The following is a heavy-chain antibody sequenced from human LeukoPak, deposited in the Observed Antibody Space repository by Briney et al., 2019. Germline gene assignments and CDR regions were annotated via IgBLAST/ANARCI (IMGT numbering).Heavy chain of an antibody. CDR2: IYYSGST. D-gene: IGHD6-13*01. Sequence: SETLSLTCTVSGGSISSGGYYWSWIRQHPGKRLEWIGYIYYSGSTYYNPSLKSRVTISVDTSKNQFSLKLSSVTAADTAVYYCAREDLSGTFDYWGQGTLVTVSS. J-gene: IGHJ4*02. CDR1: GGSISSGGYY. V-gene: IGHV4-31*03. CDR3: AREDLSGTFDY.